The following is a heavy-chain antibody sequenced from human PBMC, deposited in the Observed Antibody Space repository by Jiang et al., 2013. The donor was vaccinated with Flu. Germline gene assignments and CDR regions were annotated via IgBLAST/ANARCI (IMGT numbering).Heavy chain of an antibody. CDR2: IASSGRS. V-gene: IGHV4-30-4*08. J-gene: IGHJ4*02. CDR3: AMNGALRGLTLTGFFDF. D-gene: IGHD3-10*01. Sequence: GPGLVKASQTLSLTCTVSGVSISGGDYYWTWIRQTPGEGLEWIGYIASSGRSHHNPSLKSRVFISADTSKNHFSLNLSSVTAADTAVYYCAMNGALRGLTLTGFFDFWGQGTLVTVSS. CDR1: GVSISGGDYY.